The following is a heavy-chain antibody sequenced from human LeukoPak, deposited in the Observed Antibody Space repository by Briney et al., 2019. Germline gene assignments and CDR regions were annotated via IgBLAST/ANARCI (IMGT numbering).Heavy chain of an antibody. D-gene: IGHD3-10*01. CDR2: ISGSGSST. V-gene: IGHV3-23*01. CDR1: GFTFSSYA. J-gene: IGHJ4*02. CDR3: AKRRGSSTSAYYFDY. Sequence: GGSLRLSCAASGFTFSSYAMSWVRQAPGKGLERVSGISGSGSSTYYADSVKGRFTISRDNSKNTLYLQMNSLRAEDTAVYYCAKRRGSSTSAYYFDYWGQGTLVTVSS.